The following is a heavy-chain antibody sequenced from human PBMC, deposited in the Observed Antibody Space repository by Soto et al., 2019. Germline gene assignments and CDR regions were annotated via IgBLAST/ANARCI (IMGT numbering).Heavy chain of an antibody. D-gene: IGHD3-9*01. V-gene: IGHV1-8*01. CDR1: GYTFTCYD. J-gene: IGHJ6*03. Sequence: ASVKVSCKACGYTFTCYDINCVRQATGQGLEWMGWMNPNSGNTGYAQKFQGRVTMTRNTSISTAYMELSSLRSEDTAVYYCARALRYFDWLLTLGGSYYYYMNVWGKGTTVTVSS. CDR2: MNPNSGNT. CDR3: ARALRYFDWLLTLGGSYYYYMNV.